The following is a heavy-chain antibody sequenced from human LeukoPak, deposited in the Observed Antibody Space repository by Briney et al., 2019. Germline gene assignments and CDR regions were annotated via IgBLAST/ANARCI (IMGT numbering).Heavy chain of an antibody. J-gene: IGHJ6*02. CDR3: ARDRYSSGGLDV. Sequence: GGSLRLSCGASGFXFSNYWMSWVRQAPGKGLEWVANIKRDGSEKYYVDSVKGRFTISRDNAKNSLYLQMNSLRAEDTAVYYCARDRYSSGGLDVWGQGTTVTVSS. V-gene: IGHV3-7*04. CDR2: IKRDGSEK. D-gene: IGHD3-22*01. CDR1: GFXFSNYW.